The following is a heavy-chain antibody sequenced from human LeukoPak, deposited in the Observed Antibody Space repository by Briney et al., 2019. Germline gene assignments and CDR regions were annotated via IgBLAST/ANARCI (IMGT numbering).Heavy chain of an antibody. J-gene: IGHJ6*02. CDR2: IDPSDSYT. CDR3: ARPRMYYDILTGSYYYYGMDV. Sequence: GESLRISCKGSGYSFTSYWISWVRQMPGKGLEWMGRIDPSDSYTNYSPSFQGHVTISADKSISTAYLQWSSLKASDTAMYYCARPRMYYDILTGSYYYYGMDVWGRGTTVTVSS. D-gene: IGHD3-9*01. CDR1: GYSFTSYW. V-gene: IGHV5-10-1*01.